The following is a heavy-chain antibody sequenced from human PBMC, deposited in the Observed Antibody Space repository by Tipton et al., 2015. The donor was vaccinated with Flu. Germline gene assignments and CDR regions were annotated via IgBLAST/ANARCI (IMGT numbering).Heavy chain of an antibody. Sequence: ILSLTCTVFGGSIGSSTYYWGWIRQPPGRGLEWIGSLYDSGITYYNPSLKSRVTISLDTSKNQFSLKLISVTAADTAVYYCARSSSAYDYVWGGSYYFDFWGQGTLVTVSS. J-gene: IGHJ4*02. CDR2: LYDSGIT. V-gene: IGHV4-39*07. D-gene: IGHD3-16*01. CDR1: GGSIGSSTYY. CDR3: ARSSSAYDYVWGGSYYFDF.